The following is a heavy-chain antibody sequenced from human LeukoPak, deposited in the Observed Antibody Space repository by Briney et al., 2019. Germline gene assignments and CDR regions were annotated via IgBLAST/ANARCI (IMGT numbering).Heavy chain of an antibody. CDR2: INPKSGGT. CDR1: GYTFTRYY. Sequence: GASVKVSCKASGYTFTRYYIHWVRQAPGQGLEWMGRINPKSGGTNSAQRFQGRVTMTRDTSINTAYMELSSLRSDDTAVYYCARAIYDSSGYYYDYWGQETLVTVSS. J-gene: IGHJ4*02. V-gene: IGHV1-2*06. D-gene: IGHD3-22*01. CDR3: ARAIYDSSGYYYDY.